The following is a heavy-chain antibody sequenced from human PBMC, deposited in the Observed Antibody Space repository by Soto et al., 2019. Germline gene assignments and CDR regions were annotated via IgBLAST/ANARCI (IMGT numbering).Heavy chain of an antibody. V-gene: IGHV4-39*01. CDR3: ARLNWSIYSIDV. CDR2: ICYTGST. D-gene: IGHD1-1*01. CDR1: GDSISSSSYY. Sequence: QVQLQESGPGLVKPSETLSLTCIVSGDSISSSSYYWGWIRQPPGKGLEWIGSICYTGSTYYNPSLKSGVTISVDTSKIQFSLRLNSVTAADSAVYYCARLNWSIYSIDVWGKGTTVTVSS. J-gene: IGHJ6*03.